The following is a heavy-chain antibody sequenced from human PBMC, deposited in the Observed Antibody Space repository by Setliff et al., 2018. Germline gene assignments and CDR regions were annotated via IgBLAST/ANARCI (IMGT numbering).Heavy chain of an antibody. Sequence: SETLSLTCTVSGGSIRSSYYYWGWIRQPPGKGLEWIGSIYYNGSTHFNPSLNSRVAISVDTSKNLLSLRVNSVTATDTAVYYCARPLEESFGGVRDADAFDVWGQGTMVTVSS. D-gene: IGHD3-16*01. V-gene: IGHV4-39*01. J-gene: IGHJ3*01. CDR3: ARPLEESFGGVRDADAFDV. CDR1: GGSIRSSYYY. CDR2: IYYNGST.